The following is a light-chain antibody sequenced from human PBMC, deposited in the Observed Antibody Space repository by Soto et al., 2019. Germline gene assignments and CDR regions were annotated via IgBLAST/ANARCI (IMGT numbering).Light chain of an antibody. J-gene: IGKJ1*01. CDR1: QNINNY. CDR3: RQSYSSPRT. V-gene: IGKV1-39*01. CDR2: AAS. Sequence: ITQSSPSLSESVGDRVTITCRASQNINNYLNWYQQKPGKAPNLLIYAASTLQSGVPSRFSGSGSGTDFTLTISSLQPEDFATDYCRQSYSSPRTFGQGTKVDIK.